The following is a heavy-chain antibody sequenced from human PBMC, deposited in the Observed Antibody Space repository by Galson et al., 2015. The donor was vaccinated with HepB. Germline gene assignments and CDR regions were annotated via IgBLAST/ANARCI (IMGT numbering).Heavy chain of an antibody. D-gene: IGHD5-12*01. CDR1: GGTFSSYT. J-gene: IGHJ4*02. Sequence: SVKVSCKASGGTFSSYTISWVRQAPGQGLEWMGRIIPILGIANYAQKFQGRVTITADKSTSTAYMELSSLRSEDTAVYYCAVRPKSGYDHREFDYWGQGTLVTVSS. CDR2: IIPILGIA. V-gene: IGHV1-69*02. CDR3: AVRPKSGYDHREFDY.